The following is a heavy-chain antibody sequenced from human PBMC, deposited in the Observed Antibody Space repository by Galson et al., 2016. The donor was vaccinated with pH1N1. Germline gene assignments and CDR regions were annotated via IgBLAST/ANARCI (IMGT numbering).Heavy chain of an antibody. CDR3: ARDRDGKGLDS. CDR2: MTYDGSNA. CDR1: GFTFSSYG. J-gene: IGHJ4*02. V-gene: IGHV3-30*03. Sequence: SLRLSCAASGFTFSSYGMHWVRQAPGKGLQWVEVMTYDGSNAYYADSVKGRFTISRDNSKDTLYLQIYTLRPEDTAVYYCARDRDGKGLDSWGQGILVTVSS.